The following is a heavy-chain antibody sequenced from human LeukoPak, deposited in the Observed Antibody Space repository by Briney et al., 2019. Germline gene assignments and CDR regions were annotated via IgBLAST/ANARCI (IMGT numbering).Heavy chain of an antibody. V-gene: IGHV4-39*07. CDR3: ARDLGYDSSGYYLNVGAFDI. CDR1: GGSISSSSYY. Sequence: SETLSLTCTVSGGSISSSSYYWGWIRQPPGKGLEWIGSIYYSGSTYYNPSLKSRVTISVDTSKNQFSLKLSSVTAADTAVYYCARDLGYDSSGYYLNVGAFDIWGQGTMVTVSS. CDR2: IYYSGST. D-gene: IGHD3-22*01. J-gene: IGHJ3*02.